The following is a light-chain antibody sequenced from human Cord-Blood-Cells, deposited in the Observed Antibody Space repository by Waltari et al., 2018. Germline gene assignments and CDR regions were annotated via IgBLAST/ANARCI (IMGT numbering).Light chain of an antibody. CDR1: QGISSY. CDR2: AAS. V-gene: IGKV1-9*01. Sequence: DIQLTQSPSFLSASVGGRVTITCRARQGISSYLAWSQQKPGKAPKLLIYAASTLQSGVPSRCSGSGSETEFTLTISSLQPEDFATYYGQQLNSYPRTFGPGTKVDIK. CDR3: QQLNSYPRT. J-gene: IGKJ3*01.